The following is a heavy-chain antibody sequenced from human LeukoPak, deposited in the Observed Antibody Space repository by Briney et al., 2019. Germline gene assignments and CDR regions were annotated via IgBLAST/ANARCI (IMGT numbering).Heavy chain of an antibody. CDR2: IYPGDSGS. CDR3: ARRQGCSNTACPPDS. D-gene: IGHD2-2*01. V-gene: IGHV5-51*01. J-gene: IGHJ4*02. Sequence: KDSCKAYGYTFTGNHLHWVRPMPGKRLAWMRIIYPGDSGSRYSTSFQGQVTMSVDKSISTAYLQWSSLKASDTAMYYCARRQGCSNTACPPDSWGQGTLVTVSS. CDR1: GYTFTGNH.